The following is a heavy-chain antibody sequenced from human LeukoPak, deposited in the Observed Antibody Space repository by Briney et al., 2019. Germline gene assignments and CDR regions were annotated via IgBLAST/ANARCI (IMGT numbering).Heavy chain of an antibody. J-gene: IGHJ3*02. CDR2: FDPEDGET. CDR1: GYTLTELS. Sequence: GASVKVSCKVSGYTLTELSMHWVRQAPGKGLEWMGGFDPEDGETIYPQKFQGRVTITEDTSTDTAYMELSSLRSEDTAVYYCATTPLSMVRAHDAFDIWGQGTMVTVSS. V-gene: IGHV1-24*01. CDR3: ATTPLSMVRAHDAFDI. D-gene: IGHD3-10*01.